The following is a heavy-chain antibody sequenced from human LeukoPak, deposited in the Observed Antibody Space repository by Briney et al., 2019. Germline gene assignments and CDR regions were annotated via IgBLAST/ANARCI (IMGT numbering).Heavy chain of an antibody. J-gene: IGHJ4*02. Sequence: PGGSLRLSCAASGFTFSSYEMNWVRQAPGKGLEWVSYISSSGNSIYYADSVKGRFTFSRDNAKNCLHLQMKSQRGEGTAVYHFAKCTGDTAMLNDYWGQGTPVTVSS. CDR2: ISSSGNSI. D-gene: IGHD5-18*01. CDR1: GFTFSSYE. V-gene: IGHV3-48*03. CDR3: AKCTGDTAMLNDY.